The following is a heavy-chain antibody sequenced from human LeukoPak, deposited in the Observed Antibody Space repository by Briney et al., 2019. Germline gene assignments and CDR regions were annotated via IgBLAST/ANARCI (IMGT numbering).Heavy chain of an antibody. D-gene: IGHD2-15*01. Sequence: GASVKVSCKASGGTFSSYAISWVRQAPGQGLEWMGVIIPIFGTANYAQKFQGRVTITADKSTSTAYMELSSLRSEDTAVYYCASDIVVSTGAFDIWGQGTMVTVSS. J-gene: IGHJ3*02. CDR1: GGTFSSYA. CDR2: IIPIFGTA. CDR3: ASDIVVSTGAFDI. V-gene: IGHV1-69*06.